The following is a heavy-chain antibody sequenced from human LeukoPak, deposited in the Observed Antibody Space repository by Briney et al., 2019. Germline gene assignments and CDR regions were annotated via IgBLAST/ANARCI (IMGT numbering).Heavy chain of an antibody. CDR2: LYTKGTT. Sequence: SETLSLTCSVSGGSVSRGSDYWSWIRQPAGKALEWIGRLYTKGTTNYSPSLSSRVTISVDTSQNQFFLNLYSVTAADTAVYYCARGYYDFWRGFGWFDPWGQGTLVTVSS. J-gene: IGHJ5*02. D-gene: IGHD3-3*01. V-gene: IGHV4-61*02. CDR1: GGSVSRGSDY. CDR3: ARGYYDFWRGFGWFDP.